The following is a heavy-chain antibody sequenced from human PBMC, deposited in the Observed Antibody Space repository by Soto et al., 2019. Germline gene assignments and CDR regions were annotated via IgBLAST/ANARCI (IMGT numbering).Heavy chain of an antibody. CDR2: IIPILGIA. J-gene: IGHJ3*02. CDR3: ATRHLKLQPLGEDAFDI. CDR1: GGTFSSYT. V-gene: IGHV1-69*02. D-gene: IGHD3-10*01. Sequence: SVKVSCKASGGTFSSYTISWVRQAPGQGLEWMGRIIPILGIANYAQKFQGRVTITADKSTSTAYMELSSLRSEDTAVYYCATRHLKLQPLGEDAFDIWGQGTMVTVSS.